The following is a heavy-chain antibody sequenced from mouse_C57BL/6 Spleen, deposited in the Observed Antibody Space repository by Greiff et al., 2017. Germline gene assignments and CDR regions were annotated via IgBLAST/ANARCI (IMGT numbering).Heavy chain of an antibody. D-gene: IGHD1-1*01. CDR2: IDPSDSYT. CDR3: ASFYYYGSSYDYFDY. CDR1: GYTFTSYW. J-gene: IGHJ2*01. Sequence: QVHVKQPGAELVKPGASVKLSCKASGYTFTSYWMQWVKQRPGQGLEWIGEIDPSDSYTNYNQKFKGKATLTVDTSSSTAYMQLSSLTSEDSAVYYCASFYYYGSSYDYFDYWGQGTTLTVSS. V-gene: IGHV1-50*01.